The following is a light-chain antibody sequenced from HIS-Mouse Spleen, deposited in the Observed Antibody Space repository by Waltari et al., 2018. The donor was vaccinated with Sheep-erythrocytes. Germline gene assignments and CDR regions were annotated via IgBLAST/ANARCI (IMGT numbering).Light chain of an antibody. CDR2: DVS. CDR3: CSYAGSYNHV. Sequence: QSALTQPRSVSGSPGQSVTISCTGTSSDGGGYNYGSWYQQHPAKAPKLMIYDVSKRPSGVPDRFSGSKSGNTASLTISGLQAEDEADYYCCSYAGSYNHVFATGTKVTVL. CDR1: SSDGGGYNY. J-gene: IGLJ1*01. V-gene: IGLV2-11*01.